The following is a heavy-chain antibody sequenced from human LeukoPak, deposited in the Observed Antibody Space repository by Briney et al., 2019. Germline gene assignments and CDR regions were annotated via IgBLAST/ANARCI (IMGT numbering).Heavy chain of an antibody. J-gene: IGHJ4*02. D-gene: IGHD3-22*01. V-gene: IGHV3-48*01. CDR1: GFPFSSYS. Sequence: GFLRLSCAASGFPFSSYSMNWVRPAPGKGVEGGLYISGSSSTIYYADSVKGRFTISRDNGKNTLYLQMNSLRAEDTAVYYCARGSTYYDSSGQVPFDYWGQGTLVTVSS. CDR2: ISGSSSTI. CDR3: ARGSTYYDSSGQVPFDY.